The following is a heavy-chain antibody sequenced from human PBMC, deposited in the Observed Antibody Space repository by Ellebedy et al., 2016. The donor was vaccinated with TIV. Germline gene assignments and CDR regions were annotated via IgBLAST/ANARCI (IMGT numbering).Heavy chain of an antibody. Sequence: ASVKVSCKASGYTFTRYYIHWARQSPGQGLEWMGWINPNSGGTTYAQKFQGRVTMTRDTSISTAYMELSRLRSDDTAVYYCARGLAAAGTSHYWGQGTLVTVSS. CDR2: INPNSGGT. D-gene: IGHD6-13*01. V-gene: IGHV1-2*02. CDR1: GYTFTRYY. CDR3: ARGLAAAGTSHY. J-gene: IGHJ4*02.